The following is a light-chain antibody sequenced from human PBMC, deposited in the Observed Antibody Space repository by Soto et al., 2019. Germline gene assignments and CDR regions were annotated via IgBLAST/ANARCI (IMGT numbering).Light chain of an antibody. CDR1: SSYAGGYNY. Sequence: QSGLTQPPSASGSLGQSVTISCTGTSSYAGGYNYVSWHQQHPGKAPKVMIYEVTKRPPGVPDRFSGSKSGNTASLTVSGLQAEDEADYYCSSFAGGGNPVLLGGGTQLTVL. CDR2: EVT. V-gene: IGLV2-8*01. CDR3: SSFAGGGNPVL. J-gene: IGLJ2*01.